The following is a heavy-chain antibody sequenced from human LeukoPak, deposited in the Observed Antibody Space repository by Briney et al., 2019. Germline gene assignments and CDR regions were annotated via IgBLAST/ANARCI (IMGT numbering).Heavy chain of an antibody. V-gene: IGHV3-21*01. CDR1: GFTFSSYS. CDR2: ISSSSSYI. Sequence: GGSMRLASAAYGFTFSSYSMNWDRQAPGKGLEWVSSISSSSSYIYYADSVKGRFTISRDNAKNSLYLQMNSLRAEDTAVYYCARDYYGSGSHWFDPWGQGTLVTVSS. J-gene: IGHJ5*02. D-gene: IGHD3-10*01. CDR3: ARDYYGSGSHWFDP.